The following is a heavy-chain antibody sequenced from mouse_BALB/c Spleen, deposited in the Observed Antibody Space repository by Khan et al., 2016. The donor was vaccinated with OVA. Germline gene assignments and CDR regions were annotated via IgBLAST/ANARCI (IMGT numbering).Heavy chain of an antibody. CDR3: ARDYWFTY. J-gene: IGHJ3*01. CDR2: ISSGGST. Sequence: EVELVESGGGLVKPGGSLKFSCAASGFTFSNYAMSWVRQTPEKRLEWVASISSGGSTYYPDSVKGRFTISRDNARNILYLQMSSLRSEDTAMYYRARDYWFTYWGQGTLVTVSA. V-gene: IGHV5-6-5*01. CDR1: GFTFSNYA.